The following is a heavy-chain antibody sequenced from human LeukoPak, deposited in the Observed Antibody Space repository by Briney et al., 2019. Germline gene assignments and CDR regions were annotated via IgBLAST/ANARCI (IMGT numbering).Heavy chain of an antibody. J-gene: IGHJ4*02. CDR2: INPSGGST. CDR3: ARASTGPEFDY. Sequence: ASVKVSCKASGYTFTSYYMHWVRQAPGQGLEWMGIINPSGGSTSYAQKFQGRVTMTRDTSTSTVYMELSSLRSEDTPVYYCARASTGPEFDYWGQGTLVTVSS. CDR1: GYTFTSYY. V-gene: IGHV1-46*01. D-gene: IGHD1-14*01.